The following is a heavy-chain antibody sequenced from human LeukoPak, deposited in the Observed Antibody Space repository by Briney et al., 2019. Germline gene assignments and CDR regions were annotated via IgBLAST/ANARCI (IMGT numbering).Heavy chain of an antibody. V-gene: IGHV4-34*01. J-gene: IGHJ6*03. Sequence: SETLSLTCAVYGGSFSGYYWSWIRQPPGKGLEWIGEINHTGSTNYNTSLKSRVTLSVDTSKNQFSLKLSSVTAADTAVYYCARRVSGWYAVGYYMDVWGKGTTVTISS. D-gene: IGHD6-19*01. CDR2: INHTGST. CDR3: ARRVSGWYAVGYYMDV. CDR1: GGSFSGYY.